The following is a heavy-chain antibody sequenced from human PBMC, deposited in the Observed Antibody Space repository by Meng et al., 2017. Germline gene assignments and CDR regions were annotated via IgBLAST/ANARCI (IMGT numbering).Heavy chain of an antibody. CDR1: GYSFTSYA. CDR2: INTNTRNP. CDR3: AREGRVDFDY. D-gene: IGHD1-26*01. Sequence: QGQLVQYGSELKKPGASVKVFCKGSGYSFTSYAMNWGRRAPGQGLEWMGWINTNTRNPTSGQGFTGRFVFYLDSPVSTAYPQINSLKAEDTAVYYCAREGRVDFDYWGQGTLVTVSS. J-gene: IGHJ4*02. V-gene: IGHV7-4-1*02.